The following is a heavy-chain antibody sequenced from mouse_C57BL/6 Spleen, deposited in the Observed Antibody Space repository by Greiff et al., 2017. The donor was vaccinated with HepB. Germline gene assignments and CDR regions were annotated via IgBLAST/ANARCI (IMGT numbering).Heavy chain of an antibody. CDR3: ARHYGSGYGWYFDV. Sequence: QVQLQQSGAELVKPGASVKMSCKASGYTFTSYWITWVKQRPGQGLEWIGDIYPGSGSTNYNEKFKSKATLTVDTTSSTAFMQLSSLTSEDSAVYYCARHYGSGYGWYFDVWGKGTTVTVSS. J-gene: IGHJ1*03. V-gene: IGHV1-55*01. CDR1: GYTFTSYW. CDR2: IYPGSGST. D-gene: IGHD1-1*01.